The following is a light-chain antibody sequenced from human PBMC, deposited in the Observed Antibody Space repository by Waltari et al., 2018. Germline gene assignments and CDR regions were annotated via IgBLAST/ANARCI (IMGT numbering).Light chain of an antibody. CDR3: QKYGTLPAT. V-gene: IGKV3-20*01. Sequence: EIVLTQSPGTLSSSPGERVTLSCRASQSVPRTLAWYQQKPGQAPRLLIYDASTRATGIPDRFSGSGSGTDFSLTISRLEPEDFAVYYCQKYGTLPATFGQGTKVEIK. CDR1: QSVPRT. CDR2: DAS. J-gene: IGKJ1*01.